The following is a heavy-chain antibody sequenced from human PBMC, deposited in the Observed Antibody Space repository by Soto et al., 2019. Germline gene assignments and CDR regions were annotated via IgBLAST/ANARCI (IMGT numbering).Heavy chain of an antibody. CDR3: ARKLELSYDP. J-gene: IGHJ5*02. CDR2: INAGNGNT. D-gene: IGHD1-7*01. CDR1: RYTLTIYV. Sequence: ASVKISCKASRYTLTIYVMHLVRQAPGQRLEWMGWINAGNGNTKYSQKFQGRVTITRDTSASTAYMELSSLRSEDTAVYYCARKLELSYDPWGQGTQVTVSS. V-gene: IGHV1-3*01.